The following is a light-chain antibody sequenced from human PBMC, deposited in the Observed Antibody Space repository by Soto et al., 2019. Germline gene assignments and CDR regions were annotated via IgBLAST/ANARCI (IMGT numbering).Light chain of an antibody. CDR1: SSDVGGYNY. CDR3: GLYTSENTYG. V-gene: IGLV2-18*01. J-gene: IGLJ1*01. CDR2: EAS. Sequence: QSALTQPASVSGSPGQSSTISCTGTSSDVGGYNYVSWYQQPPGTAPKLIIYEASNRPSGVPGRFSGSKSGNTASLTISGLQAADEADYYCGLYTSENTYGFGTGSKVTVL.